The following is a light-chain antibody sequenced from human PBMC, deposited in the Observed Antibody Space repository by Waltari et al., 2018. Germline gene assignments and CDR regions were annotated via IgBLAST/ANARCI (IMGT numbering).Light chain of an antibody. CDR1: QSVSSN. CDR3: QQYNGWPPWT. J-gene: IGKJ1*01. V-gene: IGKV3-15*01. Sequence: PCRASQSVSSNLAWYQQKPGQAPRLLIYGASARAIGIPARFSGSGSGTEFTLTINSLQSEDFAVYYCQQYNGWPPWTFGQGTRVEIK. CDR2: GAS.